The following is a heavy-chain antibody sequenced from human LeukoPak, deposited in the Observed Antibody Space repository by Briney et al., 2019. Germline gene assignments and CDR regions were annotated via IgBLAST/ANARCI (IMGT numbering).Heavy chain of an antibody. CDR3: ARRPGGVLADTDFFES. V-gene: IGHV5-10-1*01. J-gene: IGHJ4*02. D-gene: IGHD3-16*01. CDR2: IDPSDSYT. Sequence: GEPLRISCKGSGYSFTSYWINWVRQMPGKGLEWMGRIDPSDSYTNYNPSFQGHVTFTADKSTNTAYLQWTSLKASDTAIYYCARRPGGVLADTDFFESWGQGTLVTVSS. CDR1: GYSFTSYW.